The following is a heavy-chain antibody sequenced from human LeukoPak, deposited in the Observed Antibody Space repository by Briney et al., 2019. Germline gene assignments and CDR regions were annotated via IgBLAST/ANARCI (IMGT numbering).Heavy chain of an antibody. CDR3: ARDRSGFYSIDQ. CDR1: GFTLSENN. J-gene: IGHJ4*02. Sequence: GMSVRLSCAASGFTLSENNVHWVRQAPGKGLEWVALISNDGNSKDYADSVKGRFTLSGDNSKTTVYLQMNSLRAEDTAVYYCARDRSGFYSIDQWGQGTLVTVSS. CDR2: ISNDGNSK. D-gene: IGHD5-12*01. V-gene: IGHV3-30-3*01.